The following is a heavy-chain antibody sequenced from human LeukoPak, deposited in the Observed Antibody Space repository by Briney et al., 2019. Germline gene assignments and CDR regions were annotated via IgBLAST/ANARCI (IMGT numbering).Heavy chain of an antibody. D-gene: IGHD1-26*01. J-gene: IGHJ3*02. CDR3: ARSAWEYAFDT. V-gene: IGHV4-59*01. CDR1: GGSITGYY. CDR2: IYFSGST. Sequence: PSETLSLTCTVSGGSITGYYWSWIPQPPGKGLEWIGYIYFSGSTNYNPSLKSRVTISLDTSKNQFSLKLSSGTAADTVTYYCARSAWEYAFDTWLQETMVTVSP.